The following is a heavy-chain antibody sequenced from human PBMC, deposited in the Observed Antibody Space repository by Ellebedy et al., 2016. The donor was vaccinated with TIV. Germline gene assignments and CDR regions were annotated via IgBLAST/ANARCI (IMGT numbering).Heavy chain of an antibody. Sequence: MPGGSLRLSCTVSGASNNNWGWIRQSPERGLEWIGSIYYSGDTYYNPSLKSRLTISVDTSKNQFSLRLTSVTAADTAVYYCARLTPTGVYGRGYLDPWGQGTLVTVSS. D-gene: IGHD3-3*01. CDR1: GASNNN. V-gene: IGHV4-39*07. J-gene: IGHJ5*01. CDR2: IYYSGDT. CDR3: ARLTPTGVYGRGYLDP.